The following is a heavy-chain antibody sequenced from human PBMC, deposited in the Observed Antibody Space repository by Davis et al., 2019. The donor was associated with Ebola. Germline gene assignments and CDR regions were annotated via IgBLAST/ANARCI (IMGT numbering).Heavy chain of an antibody. V-gene: IGHV1-18*01. CDR3: ARARVVSTPYYYYYGMDV. Sequence: AASVKVSCKASGYTFTSYGISWVRQAPGQGLEWMGWISAYNGNTNYAQKLQGRVTMTTDTSTSTAYMELRSLRSDDTAVYYCARARVVSTPYYYYYGMDVWGQGTTVTVSS. D-gene: IGHD2-21*01. CDR1: GYTFTSYG. CDR2: ISAYNGNT. J-gene: IGHJ6*02.